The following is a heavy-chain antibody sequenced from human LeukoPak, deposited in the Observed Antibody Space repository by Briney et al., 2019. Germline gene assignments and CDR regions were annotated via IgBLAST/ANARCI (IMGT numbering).Heavy chain of an antibody. CDR2: IRSKAYGGTT. CDR3: TRDAIQGGMDV. V-gene: IGHV3-49*04. J-gene: IGHJ6*02. D-gene: IGHD3-3*01. Sequence: GGSLRLSCAASGFTFNSYAMSWVRQAPGKGLEWVGFIRSKAYGGTTEYAASVKGRFTISRDDSKSIAYLQMNSLKTEDTAVHYCTRDAIQGGMDVWGQGTTVTVSS. CDR1: GFTFNSYA.